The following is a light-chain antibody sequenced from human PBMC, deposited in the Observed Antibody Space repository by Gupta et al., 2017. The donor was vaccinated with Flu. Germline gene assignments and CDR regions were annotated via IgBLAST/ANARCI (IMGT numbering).Light chain of an antibody. J-gene: IGLJ3*02. CDR3: GAWDSTFNVDV. CDR1: SSNIGNNY. V-gene: IGLV1-51*02. Sequence: QSVLTQPPSVSAAPGQEVIISCSGSSSNIGNNYVSWYQQLPGTAPKLLCDENNKRPSGIPDRFAGSKAGTSAKLSITGLQTGDEADYHGGAWDSTFNVDVCGGGTKV. CDR2: ENN.